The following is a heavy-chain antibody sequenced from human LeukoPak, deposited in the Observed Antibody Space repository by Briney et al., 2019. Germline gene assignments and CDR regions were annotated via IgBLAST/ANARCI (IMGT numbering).Heavy chain of an antibody. Sequence: ASVEVSCKASGGTFSSYAISWVRQAPGQGLGWMGRIIPILGIANYAQKFQGRVTITADKSTSTAYMELSSLRSEDTAVYYCARIDSGYFDYWGQGTLVTVSS. D-gene: IGHD6-19*01. CDR1: GGTFSSYA. CDR3: ARIDSGYFDY. CDR2: IIPILGIA. J-gene: IGHJ4*02. V-gene: IGHV1-69*04.